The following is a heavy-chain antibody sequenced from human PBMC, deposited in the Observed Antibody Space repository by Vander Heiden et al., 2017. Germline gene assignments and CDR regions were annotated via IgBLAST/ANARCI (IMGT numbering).Heavy chain of an antibody. CDR3: AKTRGIGRQGGFDP. V-gene: IGHV1-69*01. J-gene: IGHJ5*02. Sequence: QVQLVQSGAEVKKPGSSVKVSCKASGGTFSNYAISWVRQAPRQGLEWMGGIIPIFGTANYAQKFQGRVTITADESTSTAYMELSSLRSEDTAMYYCAKTRGIGRQGGFDPWGQGTLVTVSS. CDR1: GGTFSNYA. D-gene: IGHD1-1*01. CDR2: IIPIFGTA.